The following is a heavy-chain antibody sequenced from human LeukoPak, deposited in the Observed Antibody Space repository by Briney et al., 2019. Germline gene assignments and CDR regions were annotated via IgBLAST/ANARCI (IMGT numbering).Heavy chain of an antibody. Sequence: GGSLRLSCAASGFTFSDYYMSWIRQAPGKGLEWVSYISSSGSTIYYADSVKGRFTISRDNSKNTLYPQMNSLRAEDTAVYYCARRKPIRNPFDYWGQGTLVTVSS. D-gene: IGHD5-24*01. J-gene: IGHJ4*02. CDR1: GFTFSDYY. V-gene: IGHV3-11*04. CDR2: ISSSGSTI. CDR3: ARRKPIRNPFDY.